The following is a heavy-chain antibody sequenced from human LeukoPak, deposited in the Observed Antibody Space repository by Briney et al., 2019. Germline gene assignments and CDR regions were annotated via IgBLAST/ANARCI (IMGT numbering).Heavy chain of an antibody. V-gene: IGHV1-18*01. CDR3: ARAHFFDSSSSTLDY. CDR2: ISAYNGNT. J-gene: IGHJ4*02. CDR1: GYTFTSYG. D-gene: IGHD6-13*01. Sequence: GASVKVSCKASGYTFTSYGISWVRQAPGQGLEWMGWISAYNGNTNYAQKLQGRVTMTTDTSTSTAYMELRSLRSDDTAVYYCARAHFFDSSSSTLDYWGQGTLVTVSS.